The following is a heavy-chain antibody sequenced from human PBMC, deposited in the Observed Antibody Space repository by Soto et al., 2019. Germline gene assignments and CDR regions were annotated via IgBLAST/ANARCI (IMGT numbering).Heavy chain of an antibody. V-gene: IGHV4-4*02. CDR2: THPTGNS. Sequence: QVQLQGSGPGLVKPSGTLSLTCTVSGDSVSSNNWWNWVRQSPGKGLDWIGETHPTGNSNDHPSLNSRVTISVDTSKNQFSLILTSVTAADTAVYFCARVRAGCSRTSCVLEEWGRGTLGTVSS. CDR1: GDSVSSNNW. D-gene: IGHD2-2*01. CDR3: ARVRAGCSRTSCVLEE. J-gene: IGHJ4*02.